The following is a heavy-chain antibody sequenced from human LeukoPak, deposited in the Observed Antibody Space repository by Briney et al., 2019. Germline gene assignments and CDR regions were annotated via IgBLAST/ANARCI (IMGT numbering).Heavy chain of an antibody. CDR2: ISGSGGST. J-gene: IGHJ4*02. Sequence: GGSLRLSCAASGFTFSSYAMSWIRQAPGKGLQWDSSISGSGGSTYYADSVKGRFTISRDNSKNTLYLQMNSLRAEDTAVYYCAKDWRSPIVVVTAMLGCWGQGTLVTVSS. CDR1: GFTFSSYA. V-gene: IGHV3-23*01. D-gene: IGHD2-21*02. CDR3: AKDWRSPIVVVTAMLGC.